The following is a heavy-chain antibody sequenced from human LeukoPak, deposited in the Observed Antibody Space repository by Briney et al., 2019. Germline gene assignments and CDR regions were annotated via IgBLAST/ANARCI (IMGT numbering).Heavy chain of an antibody. J-gene: IGHJ4*02. Sequence: HGESLKISCEGSGYTFTTYWIAWVRQMPGEDLEWMGIIYPGDSDTRYSPSFQGQVTISADKSINTAYLQWSSLKASDTAMYYCARRDAGLAFDYWGQGTLVTVSS. CDR1: GYTFTTYW. CDR2: IYPGDSDT. V-gene: IGHV5-51*01. D-gene: IGHD6-13*01. CDR3: ARRDAGLAFDY.